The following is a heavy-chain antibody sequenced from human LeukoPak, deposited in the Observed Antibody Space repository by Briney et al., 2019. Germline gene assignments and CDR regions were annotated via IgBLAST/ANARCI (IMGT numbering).Heavy chain of an antibody. CDR3: TRVFQQWLVSYYFEY. CDR2: IRSKAYGGTT. Sequence: GGSLRLSCTASGFPYGDYAMSCVRQAPGKGVEWVGFIRSKAYGGTTEYAASVKGRFTISSDDSKSIAYLQINSLKTEDTAVYYCTRVFQQWLVSYYFEYWGQGTLVTVSS. J-gene: IGHJ4*02. CDR1: GFPYGDYA. V-gene: IGHV3-49*04. D-gene: IGHD6-19*01.